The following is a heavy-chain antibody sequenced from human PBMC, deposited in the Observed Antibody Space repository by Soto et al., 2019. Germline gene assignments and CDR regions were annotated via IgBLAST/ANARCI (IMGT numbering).Heavy chain of an antibody. J-gene: IGHJ4*02. Sequence: QVQLVQSGSELKKPGASVRISCKASGYSVINFAMNWVRQAPGQGLEWMGWINTNTHNPTYAQGSTGRFAFSLDASVTTAFLQINSLRTEDTAVYYCARAVNFYQTGGYFDHWGQGTLVTVSS. D-gene: IGHD2-8*02. V-gene: IGHV7-4-1*02. CDR1: GYSVINFA. CDR2: INTNTHNP. CDR3: ARAVNFYQTGGYFDH.